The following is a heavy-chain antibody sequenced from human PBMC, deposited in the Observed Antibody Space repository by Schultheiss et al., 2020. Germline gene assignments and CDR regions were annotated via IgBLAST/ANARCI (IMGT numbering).Heavy chain of an antibody. V-gene: IGHV3-7*01. Sequence: GGSLRLSCAASGFTFSSYAMHWVRQAPGKGLEWVANIKQDGSEKYYVDSVKGRFTISRDNAKNSLYLQMNSLRAEDTAVYYCARDAAGGLFDYWGQGTLVTVAS. CDR2: IKQDGSEK. D-gene: IGHD6-13*01. J-gene: IGHJ4*02. CDR3: ARDAAGGLFDY. CDR1: GFTFSSYA.